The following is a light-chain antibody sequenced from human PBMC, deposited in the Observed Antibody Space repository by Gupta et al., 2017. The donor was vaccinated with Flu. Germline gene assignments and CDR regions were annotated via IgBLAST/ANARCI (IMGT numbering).Light chain of an antibody. CDR2: EVS. CDR3: CSYAGSIPYV. J-gene: IGLJ1*01. V-gene: IGLV2-23*02. Sequence: TISCTGTSSDVGSYNIVSWYQHHPGKAPKLMIYEVSKRPSGVSNRFSGSKSGNTASLTISGLQAEDEADYYCCSYAGSIPYVFGAGTKVTVL. CDR1: SSDVGSYNI.